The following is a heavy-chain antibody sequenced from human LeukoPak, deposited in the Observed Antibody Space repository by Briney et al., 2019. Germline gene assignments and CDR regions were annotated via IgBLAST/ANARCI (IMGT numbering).Heavy chain of an antibody. D-gene: IGHD4-23*01. V-gene: IGHV3-7*03. CDR3: ARKTVVGSYFDY. Sequence: PGGSLRLSCAASGFTFSAYWMSWVRQAPGKGLEWVANIKQDGSDKYYVDSVKGRFTISRDNAKNSLYLQMSSLRAEDTAVYYCARKTVVGSYFDYWGQGTPVTVSS. CDR2: IKQDGSDK. CDR1: GFTFSAYW. J-gene: IGHJ4*02.